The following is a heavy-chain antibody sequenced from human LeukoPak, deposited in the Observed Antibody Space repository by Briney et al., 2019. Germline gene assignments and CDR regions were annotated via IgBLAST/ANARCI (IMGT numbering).Heavy chain of an antibody. J-gene: IGHJ4*02. CDR2: ISGSGGST. CDR1: GFTFSSYA. D-gene: IGHD5-12*01. V-gene: IGHV3-23*01. Sequence: GGSLRLSCAASGFTFSSYAMSWVRQAPGKGLEWVSAISGSGGSTYYADSVKGRFTISRDNSKNTLYLQTNSLRAEDTAVYYCAKGQYSGYGYWAYWGQGTLVTVSS. CDR3: AKGQYSGYGYWAY.